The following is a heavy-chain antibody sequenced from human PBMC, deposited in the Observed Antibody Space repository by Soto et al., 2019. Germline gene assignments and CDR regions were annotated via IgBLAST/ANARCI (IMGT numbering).Heavy chain of an antibody. Sequence: ASVKVSCKASGYTFTSYGISWVRQAPGQGLEWMGWISAYNGNTNYAQKLQGRVTMTTDTSTSTAYMELRSLRSDDTAVYYCAREIFKCSSNSCYNGFDPWAREVWSPSPQ. CDR3: AREIFKCSSNSCYNGFDP. D-gene: IGHD2-2*01. CDR1: GYTFTSYG. V-gene: IGHV1-18*01. CDR2: ISAYNGNT. J-gene: IGHJ5*02.